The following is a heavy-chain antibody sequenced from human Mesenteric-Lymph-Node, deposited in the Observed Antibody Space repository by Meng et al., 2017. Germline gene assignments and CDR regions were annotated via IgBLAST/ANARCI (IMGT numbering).Heavy chain of an antibody. J-gene: IGHJ3*02. CDR2: INHSGSS. Sequence: SETLSLTCAVYVGSFSGYDWSWIRQPPGKGLEWIGEINHSGSSNYNPSLKSRVTISVDTSKNQFSLKLSSVTAADTAVYYCARFFSQWRVDAFDIWGQGTMVTVSS. CDR1: VGSFSGYD. CDR3: ARFFSQWRVDAFDI. V-gene: IGHV4-34*01. D-gene: IGHD6-19*01.